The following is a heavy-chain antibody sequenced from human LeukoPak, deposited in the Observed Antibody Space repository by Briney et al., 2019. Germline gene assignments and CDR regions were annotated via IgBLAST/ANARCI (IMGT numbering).Heavy chain of an antibody. Sequence: GGSLRLSCAASGFNFSRYSMNWVRQAPGKGLEWVSSITTSSSYRYYADSVRGRFTISRDNARKSLYLQMDSLRAEDTAVYYCARDSGSYYDSSGFDYWGQGTLVTVSS. CDR1: GFNFSRYS. CDR2: ITTSSSYR. D-gene: IGHD3-22*01. J-gene: IGHJ4*02. V-gene: IGHV3-21*01. CDR3: ARDSGSYYDSSGFDY.